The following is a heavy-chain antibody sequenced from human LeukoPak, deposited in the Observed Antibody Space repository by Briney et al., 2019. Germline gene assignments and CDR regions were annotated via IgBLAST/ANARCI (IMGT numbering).Heavy chain of an antibody. CDR1: GGSISSSFYY. CDR2: IFYSGST. D-gene: IGHD3-22*01. V-gene: IGHV4-39*07. CDR3: AVVLRPYTWFDP. J-gene: IGHJ5*02. Sequence: SETLSLTCTVSGGSISSSFYYWAWIRQPPGKGLAWIGSIFYSGSTYYNPSLKRRVTIPVDPSSRQFSLKLRSVTAADTALYYCAVVLRPYTWFDPWGQGTLVTVSS.